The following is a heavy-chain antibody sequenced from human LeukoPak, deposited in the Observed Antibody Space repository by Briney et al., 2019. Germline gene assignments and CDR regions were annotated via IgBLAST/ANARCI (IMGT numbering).Heavy chain of an antibody. D-gene: IGHD2-2*01. V-gene: IGHV1-18*01. Sequence: ASVKVSCTASGYTFTSYDISWVRQAPGQGLEWMGWISAYNGNTNYAQKLQGRVTMTTDTSTSTAYMELRSLRSDDTAVYYCARELAVPAARGYYYYYGMDVWGQGTTVTVSS. CDR2: ISAYNGNT. CDR3: ARELAVPAARGYYYYYGMDV. CDR1: GYTFTSYD. J-gene: IGHJ6*02.